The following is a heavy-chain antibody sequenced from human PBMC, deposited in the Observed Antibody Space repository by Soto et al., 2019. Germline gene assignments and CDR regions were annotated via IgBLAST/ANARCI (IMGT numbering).Heavy chain of an antibody. V-gene: IGHV1-69*01. CDR1: RDTFNKYA. CDR2: IIPIFSSR. D-gene: IGHD3-16*01. CDR3: ARGETYLGG. J-gene: IGHJ6*02. Sequence: QVQLVQSGAEVKKPGSSVKVSCKTSRDTFNKYAFNWVRQAPGQGLEWMGWIIPIFSSRNYAEKFQGRVTITADESTSTAYMELRSLRFEDTAVYYCARGETYLGGWGQGTTVTVSS.